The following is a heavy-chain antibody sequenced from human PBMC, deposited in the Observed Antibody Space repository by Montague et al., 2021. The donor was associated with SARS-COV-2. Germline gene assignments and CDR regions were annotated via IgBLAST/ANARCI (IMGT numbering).Heavy chain of an antibody. Sequence: SETLSLTCTVSGGSISSYYWSWIRQPPGKGLEWIGYIYYSGSTNYNPSLKSRVTISVDTSKKQFSLKLSSVTAADTAVYYCARAGRVRFVEYGMDVWGQGTTVTVSS. J-gene: IGHJ6*02. CDR2: IYYSGST. CDR3: ARAGRVRFVEYGMDV. CDR1: GGSISSYY. D-gene: IGHD3-3*01. V-gene: IGHV4-59*01.